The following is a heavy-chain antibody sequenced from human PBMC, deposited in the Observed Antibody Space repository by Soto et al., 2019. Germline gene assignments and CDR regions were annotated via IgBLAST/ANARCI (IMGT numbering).Heavy chain of an antibody. J-gene: IGHJ4*02. CDR2: IYYSGST. V-gene: IGHV4-61*01. Sequence: QVQLQESGPGLVKPSETLSLTCTVSGGSVSSGTYYWSWIRQPPGKGLEWIGYIYYSGSTNYNPSLKSRVTLSVATSKNQFSLKLSSVTAADTAVYYCARQIRWPGGLFDYWGQGTLVTVSS. CDR3: ARQIRWPGGLFDY. D-gene: IGHD4-17*01. CDR1: GGSVSSGTYY.